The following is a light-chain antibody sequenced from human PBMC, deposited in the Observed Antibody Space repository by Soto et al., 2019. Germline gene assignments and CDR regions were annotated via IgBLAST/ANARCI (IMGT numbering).Light chain of an antibody. CDR3: ASWDDRLKGYV. CDR1: RSNIGSNS. CDR2: IND. Sequence: HSVLTQPPSVSGTPGQRVIISCSGSRSNIGSNSVNWYQQLPGTAPKLLIYINDQRPSGVPDRFSGSTSGTSVSLAISGLQSEDEADYYCASWDDRLKGYVFGTGTKATV. J-gene: IGLJ1*01. V-gene: IGLV1-44*01.